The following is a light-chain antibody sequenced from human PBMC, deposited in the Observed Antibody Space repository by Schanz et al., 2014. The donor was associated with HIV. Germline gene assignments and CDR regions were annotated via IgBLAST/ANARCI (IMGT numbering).Light chain of an antibody. V-gene: IGKV3-20*01. CDR1: QSVSSN. CDR3: QQYGSSPLYT. J-gene: IGKJ2*01. Sequence: EIVLTQSPGTLSLSPGERATLSCRASQSVSSNLAWYQQKPGQAPRLIIYGAAIRATGIPARFSGSGSGTDFTLTISRLEPEDFAVYYCQQYGSSPLYTFGQGTKLEIK. CDR2: GAA.